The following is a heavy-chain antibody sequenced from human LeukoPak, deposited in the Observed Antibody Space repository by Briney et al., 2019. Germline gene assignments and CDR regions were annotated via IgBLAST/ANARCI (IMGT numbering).Heavy chain of an antibody. J-gene: IGHJ6*02. CDR1: GGSISSSNW. D-gene: IGHD3-16*01. Sequence: LETLSLTCAVSGGSISSSNWWSWVRQPPGKGLEWIGEIHHSGSTNYNPSLKSRVTISVDKSKNQFSLKLSSVTAADTAVYYCTASLLGYGMDVWGQGTTVTVSS. CDR3: TASLLGYGMDV. CDR2: IHHSGST. V-gene: IGHV4-4*02.